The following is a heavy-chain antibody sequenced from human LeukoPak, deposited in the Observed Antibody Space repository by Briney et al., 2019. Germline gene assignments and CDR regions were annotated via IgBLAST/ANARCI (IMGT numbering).Heavy chain of an antibody. V-gene: IGHV3-30*18. CDR3: AKSRGRDHYYYYGMDV. Sequence: PGGSLRLSCVASGFTFSTYEMDWVRQAPGKGLEWLAVISFDASNKYYADSVKGRFTISRDNSKDTLYLQMNSLRAEDTAVYYCAKSRGRDHYYYYGMDVWGQGTTVTVPS. CDR1: GFTFSTYE. D-gene: IGHD1-26*01. J-gene: IGHJ6*02. CDR2: ISFDASNK.